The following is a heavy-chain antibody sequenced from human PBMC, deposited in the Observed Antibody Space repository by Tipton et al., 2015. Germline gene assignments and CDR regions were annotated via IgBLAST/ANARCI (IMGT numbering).Heavy chain of an antibody. V-gene: IGHV4-59*12. CDR1: GGSISRYY. Sequence: TLSLTCTVSGGSISRYYWSWIRQPPGKGLEWIGYIYYSGSTNYNPSLRSRVTISVDTSKNQFSLNLTSVSAADTAVYFCARDDWGATRYWGQGTLVTVSS. CDR2: IYYSGST. J-gene: IGHJ4*02. D-gene: IGHD5-12*01. CDR3: ARDDWGATRY.